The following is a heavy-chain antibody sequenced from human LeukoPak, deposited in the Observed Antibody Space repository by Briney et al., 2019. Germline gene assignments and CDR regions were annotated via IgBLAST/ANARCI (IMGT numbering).Heavy chain of an antibody. Sequence: ASVTDSFMASGYTFTYYYMHWVRQAPGKGLEWMGWINPNSGGTNYVHKFQGRVTMPRDTSISTASMELSRLTSYDTAVYYFAWVGYGGGDCYCFDYWGQGTLVTVSS. J-gene: IGHJ4*02. CDR3: AWVGYGGGDCYCFDY. CDR1: GYTFTYYY. V-gene: IGHV1-2*02. CDR2: INPNSGGT. D-gene: IGHD2-21*02.